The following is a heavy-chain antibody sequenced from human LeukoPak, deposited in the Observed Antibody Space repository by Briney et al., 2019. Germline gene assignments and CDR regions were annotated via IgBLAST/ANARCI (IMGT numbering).Heavy chain of an antibody. D-gene: IGHD2-2*01. Sequence: QTGGSLRLSCAASGFTVSNYGMHWVRQAPGKGLEWVAVISYDGSNKYYADSVKGRFAISRDNSKNTLYLQMNSLRAEDTAVYYCAKAYGYCTTTSCSHEEFACWGQGTLVTVSS. CDR2: ISYDGSNK. CDR3: AKAYGYCTTTSCSHEEFAC. V-gene: IGHV3-30*18. CDR1: GFTVSNYG. J-gene: IGHJ4*02.